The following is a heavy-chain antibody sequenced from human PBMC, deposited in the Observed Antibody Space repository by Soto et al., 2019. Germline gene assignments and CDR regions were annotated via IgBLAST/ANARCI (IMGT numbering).Heavy chain of an antibody. Sequence: EVQLVESGGGLVQPGRSLRLSCAASGFTFDAYAMHWVRQAPGKGLEWVSGISWNSGSIGYADSVKGRFTISRDNAKNSLYLQMNSLRAEDTALYYCAVWVSGYFQHWGQGTLVTVSS. D-gene: IGHD3-16*01. CDR3: AVWVSGYFQH. V-gene: IGHV3-9*01. J-gene: IGHJ1*01. CDR2: ISWNSGSI. CDR1: GFTFDAYA.